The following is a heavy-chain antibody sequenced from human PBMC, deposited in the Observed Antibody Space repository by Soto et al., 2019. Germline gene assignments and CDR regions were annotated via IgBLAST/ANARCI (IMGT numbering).Heavy chain of an antibody. CDR3: SRGILV. V-gene: IGHV4-31*03. Sequence: QVQLQESGPGLVKPSQTLSLTCTVSGGSINSGGYCWSWIRQHPGKGLDWIGCISYGGSTSYNPSLKTRVTISVDTSKDQFSLKLTSVTAAATAVYYCSRGILVWGQGALITVSS. D-gene: IGHD5-18*01. CDR2: ISYGGST. J-gene: IGHJ4*02. CDR1: GGSINSGGYC.